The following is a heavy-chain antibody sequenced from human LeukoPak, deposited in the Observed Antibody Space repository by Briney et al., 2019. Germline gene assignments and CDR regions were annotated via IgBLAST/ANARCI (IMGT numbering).Heavy chain of an antibody. D-gene: IGHD3-22*01. CDR1: GYTFTSYG. V-gene: IGHV1-18*01. Sequence: ASVKVSCKASGYTFTSYGTSWVRQAPGQGLEWMGWISAYNGNTNYAQKLQGRVTMTTDTSTSTAYMELRSLRSDDTAVYYCVRGPYYYDSSTYIDYWGQGTLVTVSS. CDR2: ISAYNGNT. CDR3: VRGPYYYDSSTYIDY. J-gene: IGHJ4*02.